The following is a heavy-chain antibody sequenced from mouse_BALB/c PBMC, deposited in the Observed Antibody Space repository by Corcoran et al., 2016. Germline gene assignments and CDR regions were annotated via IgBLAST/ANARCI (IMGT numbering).Heavy chain of an antibody. CDR3: AREPYAMDY. V-gene: IGHV9-3-1*01. Sequence: QIQLVQSGPELKKPGETVKISCKASGYTFTNYGMNWVKQAPGKGLKWMGWINTYTGEPTYTDDFKGRFAFSLETSASTAYLQINNRKNEDTATYFCAREPYAMDYWGQGTSVTVSS. J-gene: IGHJ4*01. CDR2: INTYTGEP. CDR1: GYTFTNYG.